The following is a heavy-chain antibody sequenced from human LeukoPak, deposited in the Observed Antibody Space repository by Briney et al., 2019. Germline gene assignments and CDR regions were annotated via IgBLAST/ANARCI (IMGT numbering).Heavy chain of an antibody. V-gene: IGHV1-2*02. CDR1: GYTFTGYY. CDR2: INPNSGGT. Sequence: GASVTVSCTASGYTFTGYYMHWVRQAPGQGLEWMGWINPNSGGTNYAQKFQGRVTMTRDTSISTAYMELSRLRSDDTAVYYCARDAFRPNVVPAAKRFDYWGQGTLVTVSS. D-gene: IGHD2-2*01. J-gene: IGHJ4*02. CDR3: ARDAFRPNVVPAAKRFDY.